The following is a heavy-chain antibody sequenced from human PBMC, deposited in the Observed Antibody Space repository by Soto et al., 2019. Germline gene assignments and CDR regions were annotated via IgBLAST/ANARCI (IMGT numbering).Heavy chain of an antibody. J-gene: IGHJ4*02. CDR2: ISGSGGST. V-gene: IGHV3-23*01. D-gene: IGHD3-9*01. CDR1: GFTFSSYA. Sequence: GGSLRLSCAASGFTFSSYAMSWVRQAPGKGLEWVSAISGSGGSTYYADSVKGRFTISRDNSKNTLYLQMNSLRAEDTAVYYCAKDSSGGTILRYFDWLLGYFDYWGQGTLVTVSS. CDR3: AKDSSGGTILRYFDWLLGYFDY.